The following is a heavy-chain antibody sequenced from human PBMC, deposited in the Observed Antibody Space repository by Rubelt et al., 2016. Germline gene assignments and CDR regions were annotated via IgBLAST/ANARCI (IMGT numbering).Heavy chain of an antibody. CDR3: STESFDF. J-gene: IGHJ4*02. CDR2: RSKAYGGTS. Sequence: RSKAYGGTSEYAASVKGRVTISRDDSKGITYLQMNSLKTEDTAVYYCSTESFDFWGQGTLVTVSS. V-gene: IGHV3-49*02.